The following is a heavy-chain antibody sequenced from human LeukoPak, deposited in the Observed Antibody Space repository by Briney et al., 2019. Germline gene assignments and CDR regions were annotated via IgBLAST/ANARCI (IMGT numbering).Heavy chain of an antibody. D-gene: IGHD3-10*01. CDR3: AGTPWFGELTLDY. J-gene: IGHJ4*02. CDR1: GFTFTSST. Sequence: SVKVSCKASGFTFTSSTIQWVRQPREQRLEWIGWIVVGSGNTNYAQKFQERVVITRDMSTTTVYMELSSLRSEDTAVYYCAGTPWFGELTLDYWGQGTLVADPS. CDR2: IVVGSGNT. V-gene: IGHV1-58*02.